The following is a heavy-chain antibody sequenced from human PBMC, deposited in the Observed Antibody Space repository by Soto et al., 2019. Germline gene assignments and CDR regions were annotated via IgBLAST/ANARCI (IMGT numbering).Heavy chain of an antibody. V-gene: IGHV1-69*06. Sequence: PVKVSCKASGGTFSSYAISWVRQAPGQGLEWMGGIIPIFGTANYAQKFQGRVTITADKSTSTAYMELSSLRSEDTAVYYCARDVYGDYYYYGMDVWGQGTTVTVSS. CDR3: ARDVYGDYYYYGMDV. J-gene: IGHJ6*02. CDR1: GGTFSSYA. D-gene: IGHD4-17*01. CDR2: IIPIFGTA.